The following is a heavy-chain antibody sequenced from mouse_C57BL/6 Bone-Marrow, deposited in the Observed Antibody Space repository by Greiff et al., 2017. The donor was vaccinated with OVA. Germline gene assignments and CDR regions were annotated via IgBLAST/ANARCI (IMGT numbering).Heavy chain of an antibody. Sequence: VQLQQSGAELVRPGASVKLSCKASGYTFTDYYINWVKQRPGQGLEWIARIYPGSGNTYYNEKFKGKATLTAEKSSSTAYMQLSSLTSEDSAVYFCARWTLLYAMDYWGQGTSVTVSS. CDR2: IYPGSGNT. CDR3: ARWTLLYAMDY. D-gene: IGHD1-1*01. V-gene: IGHV1-76*01. J-gene: IGHJ4*01. CDR1: GYTFTDYY.